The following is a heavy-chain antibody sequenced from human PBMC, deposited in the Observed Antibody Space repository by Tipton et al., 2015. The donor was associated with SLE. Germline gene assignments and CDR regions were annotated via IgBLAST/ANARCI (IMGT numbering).Heavy chain of an antibody. D-gene: IGHD2-2*01. J-gene: IGHJ4*02. CDR2: ISGSGGST. Sequence: SLRLSCAASGFTFSSYAMSWVRQAPGKGLEWVSAISGSGGSTYYADSVKGRFTISRDNSKNTLYLQMNSLRAEDTAVYYCAKAEGGYCSSTSCHALDYWGQGTLVTVSS. CDR1: GFTFSSYA. CDR3: AKAEGGYCSSTSCHALDY. V-gene: IGHV3-23*01.